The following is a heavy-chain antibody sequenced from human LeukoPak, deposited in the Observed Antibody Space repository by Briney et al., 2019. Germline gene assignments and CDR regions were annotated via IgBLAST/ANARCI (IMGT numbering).Heavy chain of an antibody. CDR2: IKEDGSEK. J-gene: IGHJ3*02. CDR1: GFTFSSYW. CDR3: ASGYSGYDYSDAFDI. D-gene: IGHD5-12*01. Sequence: HPGGSPRLSCAASGFTFSSYWMSWVRQAPGKGLEWVANIKEDGSEKYYVDSVKGRFTISRDNAKNSLYLQMNSLRAEDTAVYYCASGYSGYDYSDAFDIWGQGTMVTVSS. V-gene: IGHV3-7*01.